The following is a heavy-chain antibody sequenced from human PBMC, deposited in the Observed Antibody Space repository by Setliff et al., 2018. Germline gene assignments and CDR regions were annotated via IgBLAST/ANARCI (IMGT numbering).Heavy chain of an antibody. Sequence: GGSLRLSCAASGFTLNIYTMSWVRQAPRKGLEWVASFIAGDSSTIYADPVKGRFTIARDNAKNSLYLQVNSLRAEDTAVYYCATNPRKGRSGGYYYDDPYYYYMDVWGTGTTVTVSS. D-gene: IGHD3-22*01. CDR3: ATNPRKGRSGGYYYDDPYYYYMDV. V-gene: IGHV3-23*01. J-gene: IGHJ6*03. CDR1: GFTLNIYT. CDR2: FIAGDSST.